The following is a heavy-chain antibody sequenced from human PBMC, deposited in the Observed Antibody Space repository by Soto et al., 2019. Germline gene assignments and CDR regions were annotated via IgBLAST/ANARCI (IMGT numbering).Heavy chain of an antibody. V-gene: IGHV3-21*01. D-gene: IGHD3-3*01. CDR1: GFTFSSYS. CDR2: ISSSSSYI. J-gene: IGHJ3*02. Sequence: LRLSCAASGFTFSSYSMNWVRQAPGKGLEWVSSISSSSSYIYYADSVKGRFTISRDNAKNSLYLQMNSLRAEDTAVYYCARDLRYYDFWSGVDAFDIWGQGTMVTVSS. CDR3: ARDLRYYDFWSGVDAFDI.